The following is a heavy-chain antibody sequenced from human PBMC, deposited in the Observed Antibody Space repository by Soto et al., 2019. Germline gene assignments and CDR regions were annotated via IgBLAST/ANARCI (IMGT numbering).Heavy chain of an antibody. CDR3: TRVNWNASGLDY. CDR1: GFTFSSYW. V-gene: IGHV3-74*01. D-gene: IGHD1-1*01. J-gene: IGHJ4*02. CDR2: SNSDGSSA. Sequence: EVQLVESGGGLVQPGGSLRLSCAASGFTFSSYWMHWVRQAPGKGLVWVSRSNSDGSSASYADSVKGRFTISRDNAKNTLYLQMYSLRAEDTAVYYCTRVNWNASGLDYWGQGTLVTVSS.